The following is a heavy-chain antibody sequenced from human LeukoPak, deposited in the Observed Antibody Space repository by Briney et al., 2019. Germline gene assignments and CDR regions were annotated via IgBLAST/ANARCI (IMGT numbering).Heavy chain of an antibody. CDR1: GGFISSGGYY. CDR3: ARGHCSSTSCYVGDY. V-gene: IGHV4-31*03. J-gene: IGHJ4*02. Sequence: PSQTLSLTCTVSGGFISSGGYYWSWIRQHPGKGLEWIGYIYYSGSTYYNPSLKSRVTISVDASKNQFSLKLSSVTAAGTAVYYCARGHCSSTSCYVGDYWGQGTLVTVSS. D-gene: IGHD2-2*01. CDR2: IYYSGST.